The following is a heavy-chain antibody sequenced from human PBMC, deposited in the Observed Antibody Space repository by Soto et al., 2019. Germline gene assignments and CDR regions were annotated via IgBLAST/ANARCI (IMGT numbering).Heavy chain of an antibody. Sequence: QVQLVQSGAEVKKPGSSVKVSCKASGGTFSSYAISWVRQAPGQGLEWMGGIIPIFGTANYAQKFQGRVTITADESTSTAYMELSSLRSEDTAVYYCARGVIVVVPAARGDYYGMDVWGQGTTVTVSS. CDR1: GGTFSSYA. D-gene: IGHD2-2*01. V-gene: IGHV1-69*01. CDR3: ARGVIVVVPAARGDYYGMDV. CDR2: IIPIFGTA. J-gene: IGHJ6*02.